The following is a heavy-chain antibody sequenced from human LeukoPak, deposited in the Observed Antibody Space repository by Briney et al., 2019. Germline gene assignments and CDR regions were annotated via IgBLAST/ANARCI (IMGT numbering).Heavy chain of an antibody. CDR3: ARDRSPPRWSGLMWDV. Sequence: GSLRLSCAASGFTFSSYWMSWVRQAPGKGLEWVANIKQDGSEKYYVDSVKGRFTISRDNAKNSLYLQMNSLRAEDTAVYYCARDRSPPRWSGLMWDVWGQGTTVTVSS. CDR1: GFTFSSYW. J-gene: IGHJ6*02. CDR2: IKQDGSEK. V-gene: IGHV3-7*01. D-gene: IGHD3-3*01.